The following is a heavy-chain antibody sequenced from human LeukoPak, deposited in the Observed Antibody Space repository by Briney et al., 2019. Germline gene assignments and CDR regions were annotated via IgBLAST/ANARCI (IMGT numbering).Heavy chain of an antibody. V-gene: IGHV3-9*01. CDR2: ISWNSGSI. CDR1: GFTFDDYA. J-gene: IGHJ1*01. CDR3: AKDTAHRYGNFQH. Sequence: PGRSLRLSCAASGFTFDDYAMHSVRQAPGKGLEWVSGISWNSGSIGYADSVKSRFTISRDNAKNSLYLQMNSLRAEDTALYYCAKDTAHRYGNFQHWGQGTLVTVSS. D-gene: IGHD1-1*01.